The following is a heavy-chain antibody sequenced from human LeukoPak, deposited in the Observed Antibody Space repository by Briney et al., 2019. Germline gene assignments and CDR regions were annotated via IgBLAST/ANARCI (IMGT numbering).Heavy chain of an antibody. D-gene: IGHD5-18*01. J-gene: IGHJ6*02. Sequence: SETLSLTCTVSGGSISSFYWNWIRQSPGKGLEWIGYIHYSGSTNHNPSLKSRVTLSLDAFNNEVSLKLSSVTAADTAVYYCAREGRGGNSYGDYYYYGIDVWGQGTTVSVSS. CDR1: GGSISSFY. V-gene: IGHV4-59*01. CDR3: AREGRGGNSYGDYYYYGIDV. CDR2: IHYSGST.